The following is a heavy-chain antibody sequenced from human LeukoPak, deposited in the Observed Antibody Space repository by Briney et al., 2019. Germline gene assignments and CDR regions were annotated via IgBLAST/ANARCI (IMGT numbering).Heavy chain of an antibody. CDR1: RFIFSSYG. V-gene: IGHV3-30*18. J-gene: IGHJ4*01. Sequence: SGGSPRLSGAASRFIFSSYGLHGFRQAPGKGLEWVATISYDGYNKYYADSVKGRFTISRDNSKNTLYLQMNSLRTEDTAVYYCAKSPRDSGYEGEGYWGHGTLVTVSS. CDR3: AKSPRDSGYEGEGY. D-gene: IGHD5-12*01. CDR2: ISYDGYNK.